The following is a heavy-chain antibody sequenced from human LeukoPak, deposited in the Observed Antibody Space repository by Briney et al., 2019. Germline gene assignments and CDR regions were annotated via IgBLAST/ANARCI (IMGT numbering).Heavy chain of an antibody. CDR3: ARLTRGSRGPWGSGSSDYYYMDV. CDR1: GGSISSSTYY. CDR2: ISYSGST. J-gene: IGHJ6*03. Sequence: SETLPLTCTVSGGSISSSTYYWAWIRQPPGKGLEWIGSISYSGSTYYNPSLKSRVTISVDTSKNQFSLKLSSVTAADTTVYYCARLTRGSRGPWGSGSSDYYYMDVWGKGTTVTVSS. D-gene: IGHD3-10*01. V-gene: IGHV4-39*01.